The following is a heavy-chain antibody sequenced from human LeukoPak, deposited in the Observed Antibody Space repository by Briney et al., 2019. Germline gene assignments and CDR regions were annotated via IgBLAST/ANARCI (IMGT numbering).Heavy chain of an antibody. CDR3: ARDRSMTTVTAADF. CDR2: ISSNGGST. D-gene: IGHD4-11*01. CDR1: GFTFSTYA. V-gene: IGHV3-64*01. Sequence: PGGSLRLSCAASGFTFSTYAMHWVRQAPGKGLEYVSAISSNGGSTYYANSVKGRFTVSRDNSKNTLYLQMGSLRAEDMAVYYCARDRSMTTVTAADFWGQGTLVTVSS. J-gene: IGHJ4*02.